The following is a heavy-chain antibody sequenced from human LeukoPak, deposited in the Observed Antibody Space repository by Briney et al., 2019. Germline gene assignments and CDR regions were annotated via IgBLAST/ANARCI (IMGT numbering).Heavy chain of an antibody. CDR2: IKQDGSEK. Sequence: PGGSLRLSCAASGFTFSTYEMSWVRQAPGKGLEWVANIKQDGSEKYYVDSVKGRFTISRDNAKNSLYLQMNSLRAEDTAVYYCARAQVVEVYYYFDYWGQGTLVTVSS. V-gene: IGHV3-7*01. D-gene: IGHD5-24*01. CDR1: GFTFSTYE. CDR3: ARAQVVEVYYYFDY. J-gene: IGHJ4*02.